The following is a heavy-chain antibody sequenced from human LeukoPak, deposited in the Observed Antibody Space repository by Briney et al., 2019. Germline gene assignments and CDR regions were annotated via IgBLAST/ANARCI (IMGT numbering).Heavy chain of an antibody. CDR3: ARVFGWLQPIDY. CDR1: GFTFSSYA. CDR2: ISFDGSNK. V-gene: IGHV3-30*04. D-gene: IGHD5-24*01. Sequence: PGGSLRLFCAASGFTFSSYAMYWVRQAPGKGLEGVAVISFDGSNKYYADSVQGRFTISRDNSKNTLYLQMNSLRAEDTAVYYCARVFGWLQPIDYWGQGTLVTVSS. J-gene: IGHJ4*02.